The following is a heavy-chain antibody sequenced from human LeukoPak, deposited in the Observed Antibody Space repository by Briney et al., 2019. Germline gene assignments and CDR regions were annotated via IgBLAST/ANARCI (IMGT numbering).Heavy chain of an antibody. V-gene: IGHV3-23*01. J-gene: IGHJ4*02. D-gene: IGHD3-16*01. CDR3: AKLGPNTGRPTDYFDY. CDR1: GGSISSSSYY. CDR2: ISGSGGST. Sequence: ETLSLTCTVSGGSISSSSYYWGWVRQAPGKGLEWVSAISGSGGSTYYADSVKGRFTISRDNSKNTLYLQMNSLRAEDTAVYYCAKLGPNTGRPTDYFDYWGQGTLVTVSS.